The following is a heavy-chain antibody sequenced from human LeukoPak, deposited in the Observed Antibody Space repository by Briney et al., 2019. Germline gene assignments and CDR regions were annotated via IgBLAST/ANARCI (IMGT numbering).Heavy chain of an antibody. V-gene: IGHV3-7*04. J-gene: IGHJ4*02. CDR3: ARVGDIVVVPAATPFDY. Sequence: ETLSLTCTVSGGSISSSSYYWGWIRQPPGKGLEWVANIKQDGSEKYYVDSVKGRFTISRDNAKNSLYLQMNSLRAEDTAVYYCARVGDIVVVPAATPFDYWGQGTLVTVSS. CDR1: GGSISSSSYY. D-gene: IGHD2-2*02. CDR2: IKQDGSEK.